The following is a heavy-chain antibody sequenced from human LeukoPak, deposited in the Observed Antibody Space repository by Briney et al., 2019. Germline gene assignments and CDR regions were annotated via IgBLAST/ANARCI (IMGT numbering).Heavy chain of an antibody. CDR2: IWYDGSNK. CDR3: ARDGDTIFGAYYFDY. J-gene: IGHJ4*02. Sequence: GGSLRLSCVASGFTLSTFWMTWVRQAPGKGLEWVAVIWYDGSNKYYADSVKGRFTISRDNSKNTLYLQMNSLRAEDTAVYYCARDGDTIFGAYYFDYWGQGTLVTVSS. D-gene: IGHD3-3*01. V-gene: IGHV3-33*08. CDR1: GFTLSTFW.